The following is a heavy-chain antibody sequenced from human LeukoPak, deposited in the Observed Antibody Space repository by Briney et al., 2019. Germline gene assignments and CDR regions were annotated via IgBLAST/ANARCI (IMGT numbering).Heavy chain of an antibody. CDR2: VYTSGST. D-gene: IGHD6-13*01. CDR3: ARAAAGKYYYYYMAV. Sequence: SETLSLTCTVSGGSISSYYWSWIRQPPGKGLEWIGYVYTSGSTNYNPSLKSRVTISIDTSKNQFSLKLSSVTAADTAVYYCARAAAGKYYYYYMAVWGKGTTVTVSS. CDR1: GGSISSYY. V-gene: IGHV4-4*09. J-gene: IGHJ6*03.